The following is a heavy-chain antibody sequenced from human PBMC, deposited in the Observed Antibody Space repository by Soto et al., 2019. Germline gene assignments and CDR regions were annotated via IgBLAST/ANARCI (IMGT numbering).Heavy chain of an antibody. D-gene: IGHD1-26*01. CDR3: ASHTGSSPEGRYYYGMDV. Sequence: QVQLVQSGAEVKKPGSSVKVSCKASGGTFSSYAISWVRQAPGQGLEWMGGIIPIFGTADYAQTFQGRVTITAYESTSTAYMELSSLRSEDTAVYYCASHTGSSPEGRYYYGMDVWGQGTTVTVSS. CDR1: GGTFSSYA. CDR2: IIPIFGTA. J-gene: IGHJ6*02. V-gene: IGHV1-69*12.